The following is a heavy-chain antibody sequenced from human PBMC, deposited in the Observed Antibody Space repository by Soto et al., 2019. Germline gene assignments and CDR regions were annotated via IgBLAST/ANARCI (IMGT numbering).Heavy chain of an antibody. D-gene: IGHD3-3*01. V-gene: IGHV3-15*01. CDR1: GFTFSNAW. Sequence: GGSLRLSCAASGFTFSNAWMSWVRQAPGKGLEWVGRIKSKTDGGTTDYAAPVKGRFTISRDDSKNTLYLQMNSLKTEDTAVYYFTTSPNPRYYDFWIGYSPIYYYYGMDVWGQGTTVTVSS. CDR2: IKSKTDGGTT. J-gene: IGHJ6*02. CDR3: TTSPNPRYYDFWIGYSPIYYYYGMDV.